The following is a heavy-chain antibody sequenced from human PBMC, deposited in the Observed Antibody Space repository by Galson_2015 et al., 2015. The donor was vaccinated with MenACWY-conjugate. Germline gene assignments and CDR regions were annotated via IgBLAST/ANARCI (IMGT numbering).Heavy chain of an antibody. Sequence: SLRLSCAASGFTFSSYWMTWFRQAPGKGLEWVANIKKDGSVKYYVDSVRGRFTISRDNTKNSLYLQMNSLRAEDTAVYYCARIGFSSSCTDSWGQGTLVTVSS. V-gene: IGHV3-7*03. CDR1: GFTFSSYW. CDR3: ARIGFSSSCTDS. J-gene: IGHJ4*02. D-gene: IGHD6-6*01. CDR2: IKKDGSVK.